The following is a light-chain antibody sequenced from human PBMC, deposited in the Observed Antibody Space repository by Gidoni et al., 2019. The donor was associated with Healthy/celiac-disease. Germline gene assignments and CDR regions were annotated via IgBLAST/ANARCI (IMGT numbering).Light chain of an antibody. Sequence: DIVMTQSHLSLSVTPGAPASISCSSSQSLLHSNGYYYLAWYLQKPGQSPQLLIYMGSNRASGVPDRFSGSGSGTDFTLKISRVEAEDVGVYYCMQALQTPGLTFGGGTKVEIK. J-gene: IGKJ4*01. CDR1: QSLLHSNGYYY. CDR3: MQALQTPGLT. V-gene: IGKV2-28*01. CDR2: MGS.